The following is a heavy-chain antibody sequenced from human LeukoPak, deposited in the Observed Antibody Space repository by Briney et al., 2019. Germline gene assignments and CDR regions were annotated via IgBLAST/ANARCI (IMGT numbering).Heavy chain of an antibody. V-gene: IGHV3-7*01. J-gene: IGHJ4*02. CDR2: IKQDGSEK. Sequence: GGSLRLSCAASGFTFSSYWMSWVRQAPGKGLEWVANIKQDGSEKYYVDSVKGRFTISRDNAKNSLYLQMNSLRAEDTAVYYCARGSVPMVRGVIFDYWGQGTLVTVSS. CDR1: GFTFSSYW. CDR3: ARGSVPMVRGVIFDY. D-gene: IGHD3-10*01.